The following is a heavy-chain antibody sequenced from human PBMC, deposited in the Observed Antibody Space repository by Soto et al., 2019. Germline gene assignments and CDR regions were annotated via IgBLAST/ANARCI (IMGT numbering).Heavy chain of an antibody. D-gene: IGHD3-3*01. CDR1: GGTFSSYA. J-gene: IGHJ6*02. V-gene: IGHV1-69*01. CDR3: ASRVFWSGHNYYYYGMDV. CDR2: IIPIFGTA. Sequence: QVQLVQSGAEVKKPGSSVKVYCKASGGTFSSYAISWVRQAPGQGLEWMGGIIPIFGTANYAQKFQGRVTITADESTSTAYMELSSLRSEDTAVYYCASRVFWSGHNYYYYGMDVWGQGTTVTVSS.